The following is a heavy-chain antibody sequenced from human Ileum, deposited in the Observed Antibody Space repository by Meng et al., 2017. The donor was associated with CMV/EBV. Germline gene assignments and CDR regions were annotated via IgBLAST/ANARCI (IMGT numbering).Heavy chain of an antibody. D-gene: IGHD6-13*01. Sequence: QVPLLVSRPGLVKPSETLSLTCTVSGGTSNNYFRSVIRQPAEKGLELIGRIYAKGNTNYDPSLQSRVTMSVDTSKNQFSLKLSSVTAADTAVYYCARDRSSSWYKDWFAPWGQGTLVTVSS. CDR1: GGTSNNYF. CDR2: IYAKGNT. V-gene: IGHV4-4*07. CDR3: ARDRSSSWYKDWFAP. J-gene: IGHJ5*02.